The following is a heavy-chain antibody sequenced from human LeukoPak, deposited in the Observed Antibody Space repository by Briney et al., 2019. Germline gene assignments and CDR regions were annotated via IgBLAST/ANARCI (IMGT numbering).Heavy chain of an antibody. CDR3: ARVWGPYDSSGYYYYFDY. CDR1: GGSISSYY. CDR2: IYYSGGT. V-gene: IGHV4-59*01. J-gene: IGHJ4*02. D-gene: IGHD3-22*01. Sequence: SETLSLTCTVSGGSISSYYWSWIRQPPGKGLEWIGYIYYSGGTNYNPSLKSRVTISVDTSKNQFSLKLSSVTAADTAVYYCARVWGPYDSSGYYYYFDYWGQGTLVTVSS.